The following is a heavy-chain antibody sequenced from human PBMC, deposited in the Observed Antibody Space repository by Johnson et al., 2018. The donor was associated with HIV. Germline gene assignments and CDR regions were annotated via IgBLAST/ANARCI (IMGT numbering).Heavy chain of an antibody. CDR2: ISSGGST. D-gene: IGHD5-12*01. V-gene: IGHV3-66*02. J-gene: IGHJ3*02. CDR1: SSNY. CDR3: AKARGYDPYDAFDI. Sequence: VYLVESGGGLVQPGGSLRLSCVGSSNYKSWVRQAPGKGLEWVSVISSGGSTYYADSVKGRFTISRDNSKNTLDMQMNSLRAEDTAVYYCAKARGYDPYDAFDIGGQGTMVTVSS.